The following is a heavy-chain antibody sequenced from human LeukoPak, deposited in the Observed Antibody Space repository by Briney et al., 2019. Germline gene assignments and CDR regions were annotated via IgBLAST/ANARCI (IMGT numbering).Heavy chain of an antibody. V-gene: IGHV1-18*01. J-gene: IGHJ6*02. CDR3: ARDLVAARQKVGAYYYYYGMDV. CDR2: ISAYNGNT. Sequence: ASVKVSCKASGYTFTSYGISWVRQAPGQGLEWMGWISAYNGNTNYAQELQGRVTMTTDTSTSTAYMELRSLRSDDTAVYYCARDLVAARQKVGAYYYYYGMDVWGQGTTVTVSS. CDR1: GYTFTSYG. D-gene: IGHD6-6*01.